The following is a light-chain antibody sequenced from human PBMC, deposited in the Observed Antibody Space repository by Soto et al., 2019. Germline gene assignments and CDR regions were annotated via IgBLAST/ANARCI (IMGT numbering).Light chain of an antibody. CDR1: HDIRKY. CDR3: QQYEIFPIT. CDR2: DAS. Sequence: EIQMTQSTSSLSASVGDRVTITCQASHDIRKYLNWYQQKQGKAHKXMIYDASNMETGVPSRFTGSRSGTDGTFTISSLQPEDIETYYCQQYEIFPITFGQGTRLEIK. V-gene: IGKV1-33*01. J-gene: IGKJ5*01.